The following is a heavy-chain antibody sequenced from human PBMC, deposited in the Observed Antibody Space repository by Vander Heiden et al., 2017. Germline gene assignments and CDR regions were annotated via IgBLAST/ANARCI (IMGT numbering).Heavy chain of an antibody. CDR2: ISSSSSYI. J-gene: IGHJ4*02. D-gene: IGHD3-22*01. V-gene: IGHV3-21*01. CDR1: GFTFSSYS. Sequence: EVQLVESGGGLVKPGGSLRLSCAASGFTFSSYSMNWVRQAPGKGLEWVSSISSSSSYIYYADSVKGRFTVSRDNAKNSLYLQMNSVRAEDTAVYYCASFVSMIGAQYWGQGTLVTVSS. CDR3: ASFVSMIGAQY.